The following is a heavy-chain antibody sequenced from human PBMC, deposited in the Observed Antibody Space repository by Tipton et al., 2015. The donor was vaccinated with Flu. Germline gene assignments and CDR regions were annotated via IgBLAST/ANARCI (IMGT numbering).Heavy chain of an antibody. CDR3: ARVTSFLEWFYY. V-gene: IGHV4-38-2*02. CDR2: VFHTGTT. Sequence: LRLSCTVSGYSISSGSYWGWIRQPPGKGLEWIASVFHTGTTHYNPSLKSRVTISLDTSNNQFSLRLNSVTAADTAVYYCARVTSFLEWFYYWGQGTLVTVSS. CDR1: GYSISSGSY. J-gene: IGHJ4*02. D-gene: IGHD3-3*01.